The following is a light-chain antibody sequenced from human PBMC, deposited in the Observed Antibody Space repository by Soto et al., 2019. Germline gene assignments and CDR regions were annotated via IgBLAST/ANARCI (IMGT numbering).Light chain of an antibody. CDR1: SSNIGAGYD. CDR2: GNS. CDR3: QSYDSSRSVV. Sequence: QPVLTQPPSVSGAPGQRVTISCTGSSSNIGAGYDVHWYQQLPGTAPKLLIYGNSNRPSGVPDRFSGSKSGTSASLAITGLQAEDEADYYCQSYDSSRSVVFGGGTKRTVL. J-gene: IGLJ2*01. V-gene: IGLV1-40*01.